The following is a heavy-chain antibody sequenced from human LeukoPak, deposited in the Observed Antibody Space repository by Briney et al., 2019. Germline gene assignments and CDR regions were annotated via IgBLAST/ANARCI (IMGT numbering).Heavy chain of an antibody. CDR1: GFSFDDYA. CDR3: AKDISGTYLAALDY. D-gene: IGHD1-26*01. J-gene: IGHJ4*02. CDR2: ISWNSDTI. V-gene: IGHV3-9*01. Sequence: GGSLRLPCAASGFSFDDYAMHWVRQTPGKGLEWVSGISWNSDTIGYADSVKGRFTISRDNAKNSLYLQMNSLRGEDTALYYCAKDISGTYLAALDYWGQGTLVTVSS.